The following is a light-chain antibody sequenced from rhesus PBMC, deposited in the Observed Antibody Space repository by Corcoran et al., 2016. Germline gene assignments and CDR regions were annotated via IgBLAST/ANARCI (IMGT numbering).Light chain of an antibody. V-gene: IGKV1-74*01. CDR2: KAS. CDR1: ENVNNY. J-gene: IGKJ1*01. CDR3: QHGYGTPWT. Sequence: DIQMTQSPSSLSASVGDRVTITCRASENVNNYLNWYQQKPGKAPKLLIYKASTLQSGVPSRFSGNGSGTEYTFTISSLQTEDVATYYCQHGYGTPWTFGQGTKVEIK.